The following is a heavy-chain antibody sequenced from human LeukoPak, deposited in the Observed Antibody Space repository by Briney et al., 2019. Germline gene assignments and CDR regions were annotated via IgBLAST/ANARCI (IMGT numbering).Heavy chain of an antibody. V-gene: IGHV3-30*02. Sequence: GGSLRLSCAASGFTFSSYGMHWVRQAPGKGLEWVAVIWYDGSNKYYADSVKGRFTISRDNSKNTLYLQMNSLRAEDTAVYFCAKDYYDSSAYYLDYWGQGTLVTVSS. CDR3: AKDYYDSSAYYLDY. J-gene: IGHJ4*02. CDR1: GFTFSSYG. D-gene: IGHD3-22*01. CDR2: IWYDGSNK.